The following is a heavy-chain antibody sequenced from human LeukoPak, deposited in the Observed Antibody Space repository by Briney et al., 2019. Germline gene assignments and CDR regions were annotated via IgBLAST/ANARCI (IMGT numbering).Heavy chain of an antibody. Sequence: GGSLRLSCAASGFTFSSYGMHWVRQAPGKGLEWVAFIRYDGSNKYYADSVKGRFTISRDNAKNSLYLQMNSLRAEDTAVYYCARRGSSGYDRRFYYYYYMDVWGKGTTVTVSS. CDR2: IRYDGSNK. J-gene: IGHJ6*03. CDR3: ARRGSSGYDRRFYYYYYMDV. CDR1: GFTFSSYG. V-gene: IGHV3-30*02. D-gene: IGHD5-12*01.